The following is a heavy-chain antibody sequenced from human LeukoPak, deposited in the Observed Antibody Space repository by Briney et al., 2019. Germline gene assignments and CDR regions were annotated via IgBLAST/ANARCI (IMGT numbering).Heavy chain of an antibody. Sequence: GGSLRLSCAASGFTFSSYGMHWVRQAPGKGLEWVAVISYDGSNKYYADSVKGRFTISRDNSKNTLYLQMNSLRAEDTAVYYCAPSSSSPVGWGQGTLVTVSS. D-gene: IGHD6-13*01. J-gene: IGHJ4*02. V-gene: IGHV3-30*19. CDR2: ISYDGSNK. CDR3: APSSSSPVG. CDR1: GFTFSSYG.